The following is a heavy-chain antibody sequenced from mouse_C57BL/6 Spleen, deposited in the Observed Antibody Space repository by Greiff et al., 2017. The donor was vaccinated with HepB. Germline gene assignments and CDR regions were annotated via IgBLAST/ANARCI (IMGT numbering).Heavy chain of an antibody. CDR1: GYSFTGYF. V-gene: IGHV1-20*01. D-gene: IGHD1-1*01. CDR3: ARYDYYGSRYFDY. CDR2: INPYNGDT. J-gene: IGHJ2*01. Sequence: EVQLQQSGPELVKPGDSVKISCKASGYSFTGYFMNWVMQSHGKSLEWIGRINPYNGDTFYNQKFKGKATLTVDKSSSTAHMELRSLTSEDSAVYYCARYDYYGSRYFDYWGQGTTLTVSS.